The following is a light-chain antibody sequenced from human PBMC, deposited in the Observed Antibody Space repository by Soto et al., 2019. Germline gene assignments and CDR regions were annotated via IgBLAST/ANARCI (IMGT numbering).Light chain of an antibody. CDR3: QQYFEWPSMT. J-gene: IGKJ1*01. Sequence: VMTQSPATLSVSPGARATLSCWASETVATNLAWYQQKPGQAPRPLISGASTRAAGISDRFRGSQSGTEFTLTISSLRSEDSAIYYCQQYFEWPSMTFGQGTKGDLK. CDR1: ETVATN. CDR2: GAS. V-gene: IGKV3-15*01.